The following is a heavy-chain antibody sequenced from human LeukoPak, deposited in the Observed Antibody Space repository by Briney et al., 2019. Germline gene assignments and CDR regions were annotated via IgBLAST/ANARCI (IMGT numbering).Heavy chain of an antibody. CDR3: ASDAYYGSGSYYPSP. CDR1: GYTFTSYG. D-gene: IGHD3-10*01. J-gene: IGHJ5*02. Sequence: ASVQFSCKASGYTFTSYGISWVRQPPGPGLERVGWISAYNGNTTYSQTLQGRVTMSTDISTSTAYMELRSLRSDDTAVYYCASDAYYGSGSYYPSPWGQGTLVTVSS. V-gene: IGHV1-18*04. CDR2: ISAYNGNT.